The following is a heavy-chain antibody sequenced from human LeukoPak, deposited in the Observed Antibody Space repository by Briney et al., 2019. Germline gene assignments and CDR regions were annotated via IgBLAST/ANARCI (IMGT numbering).Heavy chain of an antibody. Sequence: PGGSLRLSCAAPGFTFSSYSMNWVRQAPGKGLEWVSSISSSSSYIYYADSVKGRFTISRDNAKNSLYLQMNSLRAEDTALYYCAKDGQEGAFDIWGQGTMVTVSS. CDR3: AKDGQEGAFDI. V-gene: IGHV3-21*04. J-gene: IGHJ3*02. CDR2: ISSSSSYI. CDR1: GFTFSSYS.